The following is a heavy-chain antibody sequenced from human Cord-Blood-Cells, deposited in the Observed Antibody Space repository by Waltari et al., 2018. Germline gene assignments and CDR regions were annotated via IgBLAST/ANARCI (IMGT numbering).Heavy chain of an antibody. J-gene: IGHJ6*02. CDR1: GGSISSSSYY. D-gene: IGHD6-13*01. CDR3: ARLHIAAVIYGMDV. Sequence: QLQLQESGPGLVKPSETLSLTCTVSGGSISSSSYYWGWIRQPPGKGLEWIGSIYYSGSPYYNPSLKSRVTISVDTSKNQFSLKLSSVTAADTAVYYCARLHIAAVIYGMDVWGQGTTVTVSS. CDR2: IYYSGSP. V-gene: IGHV4-39*01.